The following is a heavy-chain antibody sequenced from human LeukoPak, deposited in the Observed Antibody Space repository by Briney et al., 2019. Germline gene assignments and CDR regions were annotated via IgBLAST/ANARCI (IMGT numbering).Heavy chain of an antibody. V-gene: IGHV3-23*01. Sequence: GGSLRLSCAASGFTFSSYAMSLVRQAPGKGMEWVLAISVSGGSTYYADSVKGRFTISRDNSKNTLYLQMNSLRAEATAVYYCAKEELAVAKSIYWGQGTLVTVSS. CDR3: AKEELAVAKSIY. J-gene: IGHJ4*02. D-gene: IGHD6-19*01. CDR1: GFTFSSYA. CDR2: ISVSGGST.